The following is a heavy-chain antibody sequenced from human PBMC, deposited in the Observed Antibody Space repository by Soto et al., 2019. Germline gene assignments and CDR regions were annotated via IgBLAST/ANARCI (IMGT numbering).Heavy chain of an antibody. CDR3: ARDAYYDSSGYYYPPTEY. CDR1: GFTFSSYG. Sequence: QPGGSLRLSCAASGFTFSSYGMHWVRQAPGKGLEWVAVIWYDGSNKYYADSVKGRFTISRDNSKNTLYLQMNSLRAEDTAVYYCARDAYYDSSGYYYPPTEYWGQGTLVTVSS. J-gene: IGHJ4*02. D-gene: IGHD3-22*01. CDR2: IWYDGSNK. V-gene: IGHV3-33*01.